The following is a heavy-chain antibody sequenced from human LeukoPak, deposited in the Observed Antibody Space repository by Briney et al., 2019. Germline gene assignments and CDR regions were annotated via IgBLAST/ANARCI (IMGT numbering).Heavy chain of an antibody. V-gene: IGHV1-2*06. CDR2: INPNSGDT. D-gene: IGHD2-2*01. Sequence: ASVKVSCKASGYTFTGYHMHWVRQAPGQGLEWMGRINPNSGDTNYAQKFQGRVTMTRDTSISTAYMELSRLRSDDTAVYYCARDYCSSTSCLFDCWGQGTLVTVSS. CDR1: GYTFTGYH. J-gene: IGHJ4*02. CDR3: ARDYCSSTSCLFDC.